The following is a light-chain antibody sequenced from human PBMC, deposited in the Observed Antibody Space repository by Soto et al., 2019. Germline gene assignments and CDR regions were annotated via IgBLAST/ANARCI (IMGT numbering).Light chain of an antibody. Sequence: ALTQPRSVSGSPGQSVTISCTGTSSDVGGYNYVSWYQQHPGKAPKLMIYDVSKRPSGVPDRFSGSKSGNTASLTISGLQAEDEADYYCCSYAGSYVFGTGTKVT. CDR3: CSYAGSYV. J-gene: IGLJ1*01. CDR2: DVS. V-gene: IGLV2-11*01. CDR1: SSDVGGYNY.